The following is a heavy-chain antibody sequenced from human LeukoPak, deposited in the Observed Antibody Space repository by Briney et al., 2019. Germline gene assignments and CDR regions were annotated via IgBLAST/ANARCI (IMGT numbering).Heavy chain of an antibody. D-gene: IGHD2-15*01. CDR2: ISYSGGST. Sequence: GGSLRLSCSASGFPFSSYAMHWVRQAPGKGLEYVSAISYSGGSTYYADSVKGRFTISRDKSKNTLYLQMSSLRAEDTAVYFCVRGYSFGPYGMDVWGQGTTVTVSS. J-gene: IGHJ6*02. CDR3: VRGYSFGPYGMDV. CDR1: GFPFSSYA. V-gene: IGHV3-64D*09.